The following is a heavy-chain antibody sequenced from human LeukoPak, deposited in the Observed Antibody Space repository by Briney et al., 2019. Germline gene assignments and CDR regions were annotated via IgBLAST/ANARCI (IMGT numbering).Heavy chain of an antibody. Sequence: PGGSLRLSCAASGFTFSSYWMSWVRQAPGKGLEWVANIKQDGSEKYYVDSVKSRFTISRDNAKNSLYLQMNSLRAEDTAVYYCARNKKGDRYTYGHDYWGQGTLVTVSS. CDR1: GFTFSSYW. J-gene: IGHJ4*02. CDR3: ARNKKGDRYTYGHDY. V-gene: IGHV3-7*01. CDR2: IKQDGSEK. D-gene: IGHD5-18*01.